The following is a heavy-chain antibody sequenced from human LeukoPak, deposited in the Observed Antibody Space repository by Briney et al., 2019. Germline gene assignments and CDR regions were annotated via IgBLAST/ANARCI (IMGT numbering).Heavy chain of an antibody. CDR2: INHSGST. Sequence: SETLSLTCAVYGGSFSGYYWSWIRQPPGKGLEWIGEINHSGSTNYNPSLKSRVTISVDTSKNQFSLKLSSVTAADTAVYYCARDRYSSGWCYFDYWGQGTLVTVSS. CDR1: GGSFSGYY. V-gene: IGHV4-34*01. D-gene: IGHD6-19*01. J-gene: IGHJ4*02. CDR3: ARDRYSSGWCYFDY.